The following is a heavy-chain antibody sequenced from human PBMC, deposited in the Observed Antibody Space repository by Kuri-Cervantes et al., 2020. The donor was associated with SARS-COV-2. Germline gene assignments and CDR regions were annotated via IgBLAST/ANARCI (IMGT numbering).Heavy chain of an antibody. CDR2: INAGNGNT. Sequence: ASVKVSCKASGYTFTSYAMHWVRQAPGQRLEWMGWINAGNGNTNSAQRLQGRVTMTSDTSTSTAYMELRSLSSDDTAVYYCARDHHGIAVAGADFWGQGTLVTVSS. CDR3: ARDHHGIAVAGADF. J-gene: IGHJ4*02. CDR1: GYTFTSYA. V-gene: IGHV1-3*01. D-gene: IGHD6-19*01.